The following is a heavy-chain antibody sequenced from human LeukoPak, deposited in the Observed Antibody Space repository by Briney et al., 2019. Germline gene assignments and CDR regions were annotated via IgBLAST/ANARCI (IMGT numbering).Heavy chain of an antibody. CDR1: GYTFTSYG. D-gene: IGHD3-10*01. CDR2: ISAYNGNT. CDR3: ARDPMFAPVTMVRGPPDY. V-gene: IGHV1-18*04. J-gene: IGHJ4*02. Sequence: ASVKVSCKASGYTFTSYGISWVRQAPGQGLEWMGWISAYNGNTNYAQKLQGRVTMTTDTSTSTAYMELRSLRSVDTAVYYCARDPMFAPVTMVRGPPDYWGQGTLVTVSS.